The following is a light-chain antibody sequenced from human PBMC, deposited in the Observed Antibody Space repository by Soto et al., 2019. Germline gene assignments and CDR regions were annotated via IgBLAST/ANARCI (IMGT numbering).Light chain of an antibody. J-gene: IGKJ1*01. CDR1: QSISTW. Sequence: DTQMTQSPSTLSASVGERVPITCRASQSISTWLAWYQQEPGKANKLLIHKASSLQSGVPSRFSGSGSGTDFTLTISSLHPDEFATYYCQQYNSYSPTVGQGTKVDIK. CDR3: QQYNSYSPT. V-gene: IGKV1-5*03. CDR2: KAS.